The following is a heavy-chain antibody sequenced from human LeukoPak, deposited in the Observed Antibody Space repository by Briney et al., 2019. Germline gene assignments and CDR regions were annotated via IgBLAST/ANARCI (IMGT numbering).Heavy chain of an antibody. V-gene: IGHV1-18*04. J-gene: IGHJ4*02. CDR2: ISAYNGNT. CDR3: VRGLVPAAIPGDY. CDR1: GHTFTGYY. Sequence: GASVKVSCKASGHTFTGYYMHWVRQAPGQGLEWMGWISAYNGNTNYAQKLQGRVTMTTDTSTSTAYMELRSLRSDDTAVYYCVRGLVPAAIPGDYWGQGTLVTVSS. D-gene: IGHD2-2*02.